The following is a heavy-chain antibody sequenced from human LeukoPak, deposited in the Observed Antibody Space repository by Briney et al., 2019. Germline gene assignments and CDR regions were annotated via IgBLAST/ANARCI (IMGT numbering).Heavy chain of an antibody. CDR2: ISYDGSNK. Sequence: PGGPLRLSCAASGFTFSSYGMHWLRQAPGKGLEWVAVISYDGSNKYYADSVKGRFTISRDNSKNTLYLQMNSLRAEDTAVYYCAKDGLAAALDYWGQGTLVTVSS. J-gene: IGHJ4*02. D-gene: IGHD6-13*01. V-gene: IGHV3-30*18. CDR1: GFTFSSYG. CDR3: AKDGLAAALDY.